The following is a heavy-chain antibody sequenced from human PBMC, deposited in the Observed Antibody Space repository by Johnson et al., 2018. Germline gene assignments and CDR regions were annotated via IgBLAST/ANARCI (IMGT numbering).Heavy chain of an antibody. J-gene: IGHJ6*03. D-gene: IGHD3-9*01. Sequence: QVQLQESGPGLVKPSETLSLTCSVSGGSISGYYWSWVRQPPGKGLEWIGYSGSTDYNPSLTRRITIPVDSAKSQFSLKLRSVTAADTAVDYWARSPTDVLTGYYYMDVGGKGTTVIVSS. CDR3: ARSPTDVLTGYYYMDV. CDR1: GGSISGYY. V-gene: IGHV4-59*01. CDR2: SGST.